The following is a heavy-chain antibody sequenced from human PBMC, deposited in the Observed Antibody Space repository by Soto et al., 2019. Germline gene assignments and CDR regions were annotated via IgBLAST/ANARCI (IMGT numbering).Heavy chain of an antibody. V-gene: IGHV1-69*01. J-gene: IGHJ4*02. CDR1: GGTFRNYA. CDR2: SIPVFGTA. Sequence: QVQLVQSGAEVKKPGSSVKLSCKTSGGTFRNYAINWVRQAHGQGLEWMGGSIPVFGTANYAQTFQGRFTSTADESTSTAYMELSSLRSEDTAVYYWAIPSPKQQLVRGAFDHWGQGTLVTVAS. CDR3: AIPSPKQQLVRGAFDH. D-gene: IGHD6-13*01.